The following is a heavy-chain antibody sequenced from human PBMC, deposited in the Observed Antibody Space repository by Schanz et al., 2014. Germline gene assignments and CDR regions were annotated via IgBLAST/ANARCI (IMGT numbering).Heavy chain of an antibody. D-gene: IGHD3-10*01. V-gene: IGHV3-30*18. CDR1: GFSFSDYG. CDR2: ISYDGSNK. Sequence: QVQLVESGGGVVQPGRSLRLSCAGSGFSFSDYGMHWVRQAPGRGLEWVAVISYDGSNKYYADSVKGRFTISRDNSKNTLYLQMNSLRAEDTAVYYCAKVGLYYYGSGFDYWGQGTLVTVSA. J-gene: IGHJ4*02. CDR3: AKVGLYYYGSGFDY.